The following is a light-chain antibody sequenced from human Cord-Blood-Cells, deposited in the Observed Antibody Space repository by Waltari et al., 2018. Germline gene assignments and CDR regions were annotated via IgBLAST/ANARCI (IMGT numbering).Light chain of an antibody. CDR3: CSYAGSSTYV. CDR1: SSDVGSYNL. V-gene: IGLV2-23*02. CDR2: EVS. Sequence: QSALTQPASVSGSPGQSLTISCTGPSSDVGSYNLVSWYQQHPGKDPKLMIYEVSKRPSGVSNRFSGSKSGNTASLTISGLQAEDEADYYCCSYAGSSTYVFGTGTKVTVL. J-gene: IGLJ1*01.